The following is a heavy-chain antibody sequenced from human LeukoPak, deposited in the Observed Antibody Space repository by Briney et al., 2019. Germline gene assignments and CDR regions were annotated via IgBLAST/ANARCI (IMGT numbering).Heavy chain of an antibody. V-gene: IGHV4-59*01. J-gene: IGHJ4*02. CDR2: IYYTGST. Sequence: PSETLSLTCTVSGGSISGFYWSWIRQPPGKGRGWIGYIYYTGSTNYNPSLKSRVTISVDTSKNQFSLKLSSVTAADTAVYYCARYYCSAGTCYHFDYWGQGTLVTVS. CDR1: GGSISGFY. D-gene: IGHD2-15*01. CDR3: ARYYCSAGTCYHFDY.